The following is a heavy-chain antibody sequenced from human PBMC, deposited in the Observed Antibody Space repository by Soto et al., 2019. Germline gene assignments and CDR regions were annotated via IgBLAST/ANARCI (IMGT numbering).Heavy chain of an antibody. V-gene: IGHV1-46*01. J-gene: IGHJ5*02. D-gene: IGHD2-21*02. CDR3: ARLFGCDVACYFDP. Sequence: ASVKVSCKASGYSFTSHYMHWVRQAPGQGLEWMGTINPGGTTTSYAQKFQGRVTMTRDTSTSTVYMELSSLTSEDTAVYFCARLFGCDVACYFDPWGQGSLVTVSS. CDR2: INPGGTTT. CDR1: GYSFTSHY.